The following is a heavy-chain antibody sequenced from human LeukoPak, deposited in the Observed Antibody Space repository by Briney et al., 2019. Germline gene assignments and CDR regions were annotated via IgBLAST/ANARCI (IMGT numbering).Heavy chain of an antibody. CDR1: GGSISSYY. CDR3: ARARRDGYNPAFDY. CDR2: IYYSGST. J-gene: IGHJ4*02. Sequence: SETLSLTCTVSGGSISSYYWSWIRQSPGKGLEWIGYIYYSGSTNYNPSLKSRVTISVDTSKNQFSLKLSSVTAADTAVYYCARARRDGYNPAFDYWGQGTLVTVSS. D-gene: IGHD5-24*01. V-gene: IGHV4-59*01.